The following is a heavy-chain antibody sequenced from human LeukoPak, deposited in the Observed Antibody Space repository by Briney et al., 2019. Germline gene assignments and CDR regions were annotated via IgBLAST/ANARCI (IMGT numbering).Heavy chain of an antibody. V-gene: IGHV1-24*01. CDR3: ATEGRSDYVWGSYPKFDY. D-gene: IGHD3-16*02. Sequence: ASVNVSCKVSGYTLTELSMHWVRQAPGKGLEWMGGFDPEDGETIYAQKFQGRVTMTEDTSTDTAYMELSSLRSEDTAVYYCATEGRSDYVWGSYPKFDYWGQGTLVTVSS. CDR2: FDPEDGET. CDR1: GYTLTELS. J-gene: IGHJ4*02.